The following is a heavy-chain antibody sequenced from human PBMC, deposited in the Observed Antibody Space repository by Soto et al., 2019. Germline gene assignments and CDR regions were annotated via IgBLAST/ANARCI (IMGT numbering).Heavy chain of an antibody. V-gene: IGHV3-9*01. CDR1: GLTFDEHA. D-gene: IGHD4-17*01. Sequence: EVQLVESGGGWVQPGRSLRLSCVVSGLTFDEHAMHWVRQGPGKGLEWVSGIFWSGGSVGYADSVKGRFTVSRDKAKNSLYLQMHSLRAEDTALYYCARDLTPGGADVWGQGTTVTVSS. J-gene: IGHJ6*02. CDR2: IFWSGGSV. CDR3: ARDLTPGGADV.